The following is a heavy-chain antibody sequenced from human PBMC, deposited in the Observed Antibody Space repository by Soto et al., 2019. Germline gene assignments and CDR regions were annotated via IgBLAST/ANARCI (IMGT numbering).Heavy chain of an antibody. CDR3: AAVTQTYYYDSSGYRDFDY. D-gene: IGHD3-22*01. J-gene: IGHJ4*02. Sequence: QMQLVQSGPEVKKPGTSVKVSCKASGFTFTSSAVQWVRQARGQRLGWIGWIVVGSGNTNYAQKCQQRVTITRDMSTSTAYMELSSLRSEDTAVYYCAAVTQTYYYDSSGYRDFDYWGQGTLVTVSS. CDR1: GFTFTSSA. CDR2: IVVGSGNT. V-gene: IGHV1-58*01.